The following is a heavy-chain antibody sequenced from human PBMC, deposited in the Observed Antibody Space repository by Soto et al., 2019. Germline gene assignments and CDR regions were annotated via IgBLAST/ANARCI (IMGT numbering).Heavy chain of an antibody. D-gene: IGHD5-12*01. CDR1: GGTVSRYG. J-gene: IGHJ2*01. V-gene: IGHV1-69*01. Sequence: QVQLVQSGAEVKKPGSSVKVSCKASGGTVSRYGISWVRQAPGQVIDWMGGIIPLFGTPKYAQKFQGKVALTADESPNTVYIELSSLTSEDPAVYYCARSFAEYSGYDHWFVDLWGPGTLLTVSS. CDR3: ARSFAEYSGYDHWFVDL. CDR2: IIPLFGTP.